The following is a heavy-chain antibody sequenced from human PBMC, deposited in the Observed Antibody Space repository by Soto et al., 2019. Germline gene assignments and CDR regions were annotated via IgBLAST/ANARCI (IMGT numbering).Heavy chain of an antibody. CDR3: ARGRWLQQMRGDAFDI. J-gene: IGHJ3*02. Sequence: QVQLVESGGGVVQPGRSLRLSCAASGFTFSGYAMHWVRQAPGKGLEWVAVISYDGSNKYYADSVKGRFTISRDNSKNTLYLQMNSLRAEDTAVYYCARGRWLQQMRGDAFDIWGQGTMVTVSS. D-gene: IGHD5-12*01. CDR1: GFTFSGYA. V-gene: IGHV3-30-3*01. CDR2: ISYDGSNK.